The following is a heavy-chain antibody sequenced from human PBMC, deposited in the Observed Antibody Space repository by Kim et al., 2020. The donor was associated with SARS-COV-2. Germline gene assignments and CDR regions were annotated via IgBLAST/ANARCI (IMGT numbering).Heavy chain of an antibody. J-gene: IGHJ6*02. Sequence: GGSLRLSCTASGFTFGDYAMSWFRQAPGKGLEWVGFIRSNAYGGTTEYAASVKGRFTISRDDSKRIAYLQTNSLKTEDTAVYYCTSGRVEECDYSYSGMDVWAQGTRHSVSS. D-gene: IGHD1-26*01. V-gene: IGHV3-49*03. CDR3: TSGRVEECDYSYSGMDV. CDR2: IRSNAYGGTT. CDR1: GFTFGDYA.